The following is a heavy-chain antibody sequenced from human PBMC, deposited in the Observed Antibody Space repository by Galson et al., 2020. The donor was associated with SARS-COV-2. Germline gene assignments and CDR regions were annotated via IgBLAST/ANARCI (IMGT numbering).Heavy chain of an antibody. CDR1: GVSISSYY. D-gene: IGHD3-22*01. J-gene: IGHJ4*02. V-gene: IGHV4-59*01. Sequence: SETLSLTCTVSGVSISSYYWSWIRQPPGKGLEWIGYINYSGSTKYNPSLKSRVTISVDTSKNHFSLKLSTVTAADTAVYYCARESYDSSGYSLAYFDYWGQGTLVTVSS. CDR2: INYSGST. CDR3: ARESYDSSGYSLAYFDY.